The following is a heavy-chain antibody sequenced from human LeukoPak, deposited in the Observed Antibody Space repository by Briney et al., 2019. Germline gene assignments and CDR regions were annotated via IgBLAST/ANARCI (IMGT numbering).Heavy chain of an antibody. D-gene: IGHD5-12*01. CDR1: RGSISGSIRSYY. CDR3: ARIPLGYSGAYYFDY. Sequence: SETLSLTCTVSRGSISGSIRSYYWSWLRQPLGKGLEWIGYISSSGSVNDNPPLRSRVTISVDTSKNQFFLNLSSVSAADTAVYYCARIPLGYSGAYYFDYWGQGTLVTVSP. J-gene: IGHJ4*02. V-gene: IGHV4-4*09. CDR2: ISSSGSV.